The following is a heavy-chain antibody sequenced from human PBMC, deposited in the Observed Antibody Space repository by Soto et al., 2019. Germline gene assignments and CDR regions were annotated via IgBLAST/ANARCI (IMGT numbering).Heavy chain of an antibody. Sequence: GGSLRLSCVASGFSFSESALAWVRQAPGKGLEWVSAINGSGASTYDADCVKGRFTSSGDNSNNTRYLQMNSLRAEDTAVYCFAKTPGVNTASTSLDRWGQGTPVTASS. D-gene: IGHD7-27*01. CDR3: AKTPGVNTASTSLDR. J-gene: IGHJ5*02. CDR1: GFSFSESA. V-gene: IGHV3-23*01. CDR2: INGSGAST.